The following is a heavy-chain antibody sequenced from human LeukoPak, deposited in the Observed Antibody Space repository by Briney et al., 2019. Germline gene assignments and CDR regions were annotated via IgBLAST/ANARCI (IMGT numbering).Heavy chain of an antibody. CDR1: GFTFSSYA. CDR2: IYSGGST. CDR3: ARDLFGYYYDSSGYS. D-gene: IGHD3-22*01. V-gene: IGHV3-66*01. Sequence: GGSLRLSCAASGFTFSSYAMSWVRQAPGKGLEWVSVIYSGGSTYYADSVKGRFTISRDNSKNTLYLQMNSLRAEDTAVYYCARDLFGYYYDSSGYSWGQGTLVTVSS. J-gene: IGHJ4*02.